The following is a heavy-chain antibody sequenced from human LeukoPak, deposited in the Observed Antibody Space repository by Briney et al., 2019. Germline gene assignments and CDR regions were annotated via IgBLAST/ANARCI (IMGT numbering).Heavy chain of an antibody. CDR2: VYYTGSS. CDR3: AGYGSGSYYKAFDF. Sequence: KSSETLSLTCTVSGDSISSSYWSWIRQPPGKGLEWIGYVYYTGSSYYNPSLKSRATTSIDMSKDQFSLKLTSMTAADTAAYYCAGYGSGSYYKAFDFWGQGILVTVSS. D-gene: IGHD3-10*01. V-gene: IGHV4-59*01. CDR1: GDSISSSY. J-gene: IGHJ4*02.